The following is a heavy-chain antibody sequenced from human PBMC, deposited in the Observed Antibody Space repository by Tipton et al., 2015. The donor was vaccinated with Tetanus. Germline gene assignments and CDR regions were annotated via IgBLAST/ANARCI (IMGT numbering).Heavy chain of an antibody. V-gene: IGHV4-30-4*01. J-gene: IGHJ4*02. CDR3: ARGIPYYYDSSGYSPYFDY. Sequence: TLSLTCTVSGGSISSGDYYWSWIRQPPGKGLEWIGYIYYSGSTYYNPSLKSRVTISVDTSKNQFSLKLGSVTAADTAVYYCARGIPYYYDSSGYSPYFDYWGQGTLVTVSS. CDR1: GGSISSGDYY. CDR2: IYYSGST. D-gene: IGHD3-22*01.